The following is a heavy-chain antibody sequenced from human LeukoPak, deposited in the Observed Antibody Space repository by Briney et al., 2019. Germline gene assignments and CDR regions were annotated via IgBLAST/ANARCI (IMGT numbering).Heavy chain of an antibody. CDR3: AKEKQRNFDY. J-gene: IGHJ4*02. CDR1: GFTFSNYA. V-gene: IGHV3-23*01. CDR2: ISGSGDST. Sequence: GGSLRLSCAASGFTFSNYAMSWVRQAPGKGLEWVSGISGSGDSTYYGDSVQGRFTISRDNSKNTLYLQMNTRRAEDTAVYLCAKEKQRNFDYWGQGTLVTVSS.